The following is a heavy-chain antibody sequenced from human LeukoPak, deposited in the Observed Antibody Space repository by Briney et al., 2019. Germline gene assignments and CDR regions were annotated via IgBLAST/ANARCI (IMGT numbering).Heavy chain of an antibody. V-gene: IGHV1-46*01. CDR3: AREGGAYCGGDCYSFDY. CDR1: GYTFTSYY. CDR2: INPSGGST. J-gene: IGHJ4*02. D-gene: IGHD2-21*02. Sequence: ASVKVSCKASGYTFTSYYMHWVRQAPGQGLEWMGIINPSGGSTSYAQKFQGRVTMTRDTSTSTVYMELSSPRSEDTAVYYCAREGGAYCGGDCYSFDYWGQGTLVTVSS.